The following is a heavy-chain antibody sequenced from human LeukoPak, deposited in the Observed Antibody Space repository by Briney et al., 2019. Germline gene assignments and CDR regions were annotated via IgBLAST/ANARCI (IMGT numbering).Heavy chain of an antibody. CDR3: AADYVWGSYRSPGY. CDR1: GYTFTGYY. CDR2: INPNSGGT. Sequence: GASVKVSCKASGYTFTGYYIHWVRQAPGQGLEWMGWINPNSGGTNYAQKFQGRVTMTRDTSISTAYMELSRLRSDDTAVYYCAADYVWGSYRSPGYWGQGTLVTVSS. D-gene: IGHD3-16*02. V-gene: IGHV1-2*02. J-gene: IGHJ4*02.